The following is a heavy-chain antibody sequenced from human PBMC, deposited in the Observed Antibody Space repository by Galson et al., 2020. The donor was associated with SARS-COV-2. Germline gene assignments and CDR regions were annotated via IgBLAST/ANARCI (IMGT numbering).Heavy chain of an antibody. D-gene: IGHD3-3*01. V-gene: IGHV3-74*01. Sequence: GESLKISCGASGFTFRSYWMHWVRQSPGKGLVWVARINGDGSKTNYAESVKGRFTISRDNAKNTLYLELNSLRPEDTAVYYCARELVTGAFLEWYYWLDPWGQGTLVTVSS. CDR2: INGDGSKT. CDR1: GFTFRSYW. J-gene: IGHJ5*02. CDR3: ARELVTGAFLEWYYWLDP.